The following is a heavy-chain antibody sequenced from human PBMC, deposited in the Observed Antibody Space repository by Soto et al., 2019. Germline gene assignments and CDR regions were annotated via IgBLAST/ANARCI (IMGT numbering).Heavy chain of an antibody. V-gene: IGHV1-69*13. CDR3: ARVEALYTISQFSSINWFDP. CDR1: GGTFSSYA. CDR2: IIPIFGTA. D-gene: IGHD2-2*02. J-gene: IGHJ5*02. Sequence: SVKVSCKASGGTFSSYAISWVRQAPGQGLEWMGGIIPIFGTANYAQKFQGRVTITADESTSTAYMELSSLRSEDTAVYYCARVEALYTISQFSSINWFDPWGQGTLVTVSS.